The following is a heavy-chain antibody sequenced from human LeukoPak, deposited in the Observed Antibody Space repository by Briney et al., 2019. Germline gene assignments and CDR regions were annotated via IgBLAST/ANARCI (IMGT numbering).Heavy chain of an antibody. Sequence: GRSLRLSCAASGFTFSSYGMHWVRQAPGKGLEWVAVISYDGSNKYYADSVKGRFTISRDNSKNTLYLQMNSLRAEDTAVYYCAKDRAAYSSSWRYYFDYWGQGTLVTVSS. D-gene: IGHD6-13*01. J-gene: IGHJ4*02. CDR3: AKDRAAYSSSWRYYFDY. CDR1: GFTFSSYG. CDR2: ISYDGSNK. V-gene: IGHV3-30*18.